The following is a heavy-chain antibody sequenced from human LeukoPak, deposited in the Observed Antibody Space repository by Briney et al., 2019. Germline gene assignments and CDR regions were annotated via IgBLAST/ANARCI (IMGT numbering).Heavy chain of an antibody. D-gene: IGHD3-10*01. J-gene: IGHJ4*02. CDR2: ISSSSSYT. CDR3: ARAITMVRGVNHDYFDY. Sequence: GGSLRLSCAASGFTFSDYYMSWIRQAPGKGLEWVSYISSSSSYTNYADSVKGRFTISRDNAKNSLYLQMNSLRAEDTAVYYCARAITMVRGVNHDYFDYWGQGTLVTVSS. V-gene: IGHV3-11*06. CDR1: GFTFSDYY.